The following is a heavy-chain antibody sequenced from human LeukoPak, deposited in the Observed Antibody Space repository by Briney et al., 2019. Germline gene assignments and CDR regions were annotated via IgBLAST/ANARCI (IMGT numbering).Heavy chain of an antibody. Sequence: GGSLRLSCAASGFTFSSYGMNWVRQAPGKGLEWVSAISGSGGNTYYADSVKGRFTISRDNSKNTLYLQMNSLRAEDTAVYYCAREGGYCTNGVCPKSLDYWGQGTLVTVSS. CDR2: ISGSGGNT. D-gene: IGHD2-8*01. CDR3: AREGGYCTNGVCPKSLDY. V-gene: IGHV3-23*01. J-gene: IGHJ4*02. CDR1: GFTFSSYG.